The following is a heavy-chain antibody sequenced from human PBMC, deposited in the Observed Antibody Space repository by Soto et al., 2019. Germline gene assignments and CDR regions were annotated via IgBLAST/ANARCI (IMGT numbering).Heavy chain of an antibody. CDR2: INHSGST. Sequence: SETLSLTCAVYGGSFSGYYWSWIRQPPGKGLEWIGEINHSGSTNYNPSLKSRVTISVDTSKNQFSLKLSSVTAADTAVYYCARVVGYFYLLYPYYYYNYMDVWGKGTTVTVSS. V-gene: IGHV4-34*01. CDR1: GGSFSGYY. D-gene: IGHD3-9*01. CDR3: ARVVGYFYLLYPYYYYNYMDV. J-gene: IGHJ6*03.